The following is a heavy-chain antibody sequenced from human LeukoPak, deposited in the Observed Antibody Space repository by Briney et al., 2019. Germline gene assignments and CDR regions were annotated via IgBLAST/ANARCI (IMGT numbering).Heavy chain of an antibody. V-gene: IGHV3-21*01. CDR1: GFNFSSYS. CDR2: ISSSSSYI. CDR3: ARGSSSWYFNY. D-gene: IGHD6-13*01. Sequence: GGSLRLPCAASGFNFSSYSMNWVRQAPGKGLEWVSSISSSSSYIYYADSVKGRFTISRDNAKNSLYLQMNSLRAEDTAVYYCARGSSSWYFNYWGQGTLVTVFS. J-gene: IGHJ4*02.